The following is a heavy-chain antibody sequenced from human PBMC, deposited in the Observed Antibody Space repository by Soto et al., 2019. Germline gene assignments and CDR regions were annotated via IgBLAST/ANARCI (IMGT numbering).Heavy chain of an antibody. D-gene: IGHD2-21*02. CDR3: ARGGDPDY. CDR2: IQSDGSSP. J-gene: IGHJ4*02. CDR1: GFTFNYYW. Sequence: EVQLVESGGGLVQPGGSLRLSCVASGFTFNYYWMHWVRQAPGKGLVWVSRIQSDGSSPDYVDSVKGGFTISRDNARNTLYLQMNNLRAEDTAVYYCARGGDPDYWRQGTLVTVSS. V-gene: IGHV3-74*01.